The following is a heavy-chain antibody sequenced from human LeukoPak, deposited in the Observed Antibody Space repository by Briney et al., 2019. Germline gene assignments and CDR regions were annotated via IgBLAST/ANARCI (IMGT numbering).Heavy chain of an antibody. Sequence: SETLSLTCDVSGGSISGYYWSWIRQPAGKGLEWIGRMYTSGGAMYTPSLRRRLTMSVDTPKNQISLELRSVTAADTAVYYCAREWPVHNWNWGAFDIWGQGTMVTVSS. V-gene: IGHV4-4*07. D-gene: IGHD1-7*01. CDR1: GGSISGYY. CDR2: MYTSGGA. J-gene: IGHJ3*02. CDR3: AREWPVHNWNWGAFDI.